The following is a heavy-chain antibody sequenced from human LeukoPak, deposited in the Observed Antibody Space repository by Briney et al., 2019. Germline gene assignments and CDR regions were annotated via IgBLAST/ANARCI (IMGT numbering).Heavy chain of an antibody. V-gene: IGHV4-59*01. Sequence: SETLSLTCTVSGASISSFYWNWIRQSPGKGLEWIGYIYYSGSTNYNPSLNSRVTISVDTSKNQFSLNLNSVTAADTAVYYCARGDSSWPYYFDCWGQGTLVTVSS. CDR2: IYYSGST. D-gene: IGHD6-13*01. CDR3: ARGDSSWPYYFDC. CDR1: GASISSFY. J-gene: IGHJ4*02.